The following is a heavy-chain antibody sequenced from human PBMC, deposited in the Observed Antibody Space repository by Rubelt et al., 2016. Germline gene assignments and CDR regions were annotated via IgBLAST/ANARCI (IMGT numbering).Heavy chain of an antibody. D-gene: IGHD4-17*01. V-gene: IGHV3-21*01. J-gene: IGHJ6*02. CDR1: GFTFSSYS. Sequence: EVQLVESGGGLVKPGGSLRLSCAASGFTFSSYSMNWVRQAPGKGLEWVSSISSSSSYIYYADSVKCRFTISRDNAKSSLYLQMNSLRAEDTAVYYCARDSHGDYWPFYYDYGMDVWGQGTTVTVAS. CDR3: ARDSHGDYWPFYYDYGMDV. CDR2: ISSSSSYI.